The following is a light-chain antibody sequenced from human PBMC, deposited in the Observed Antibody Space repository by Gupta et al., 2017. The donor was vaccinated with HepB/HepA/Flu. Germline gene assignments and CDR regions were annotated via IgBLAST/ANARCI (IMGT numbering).Light chain of an antibody. J-gene: IGLJ2*01. V-gene: IGLV3-1*01. CDR1: KLGDKY. Sequence: SYPLTQPPSVSVSPGKTASITCSGDKLGDKYACWYQQKPGQSPVLVIYQGSKRPAGIPERFSGSNSGNTATLTISGTQARDEADYYCQAWDSSTAVFGGGTKLTVL. CDR3: QAWDSSTAV. CDR2: QGS.